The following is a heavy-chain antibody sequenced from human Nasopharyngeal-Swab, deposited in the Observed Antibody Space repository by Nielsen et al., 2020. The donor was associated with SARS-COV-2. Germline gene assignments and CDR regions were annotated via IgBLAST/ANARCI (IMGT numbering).Heavy chain of an antibody. CDR2: INPNSGGT. D-gene: IGHD3-3*01. Sequence: ASVKVSCKASGYTFTGYYMHWVRQAPGQGLEWMGWINPNSGGTNYAQKFQGWVTMTRDTSISTAYMELSRLRSDDTAVYYCARGGRITIFGVVIKNQLGWFDPWGQGTLVTVSS. CDR1: GYTFTGYY. V-gene: IGHV1-2*04. J-gene: IGHJ5*02. CDR3: ARGGRITIFGVVIKNQLGWFDP.